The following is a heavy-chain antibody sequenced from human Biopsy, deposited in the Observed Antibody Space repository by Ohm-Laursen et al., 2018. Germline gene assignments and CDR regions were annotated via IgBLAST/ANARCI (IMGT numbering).Heavy chain of an antibody. Sequence: TLSLTCTVSGRSFTGHYWSWIRQPPGKGLEGIGHISYTGYTSYNASLKSRVTISVDTSRNHFSLRLSSLTAADTTVYYCARGSNDSGGLYFPRWGQGTLLTVSS. J-gene: IGHJ4*02. CDR1: GRSFTGHY. CDR3: ARGSNDSGGLYFPR. V-gene: IGHV4-59*11. D-gene: IGHD4-23*01. CDR2: ISYTGYT.